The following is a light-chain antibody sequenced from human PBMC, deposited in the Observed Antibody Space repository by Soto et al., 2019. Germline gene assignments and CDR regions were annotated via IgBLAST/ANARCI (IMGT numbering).Light chain of an antibody. CDR2: END. J-gene: IGLJ2*01. V-gene: IGLV1-47*01. CDR1: SSNTGSNA. Sequence: QSVLTQPPSVSGTPGQRITISCSGSSSNTGSNAVNWFQQVPGSAPKLLIYENDQRPSGVPDRFSGSKSGTSASLAISGLRPEDEATYYCSTWDDSLSSVLFGGGTKLTVL. CDR3: STWDDSLSSVL.